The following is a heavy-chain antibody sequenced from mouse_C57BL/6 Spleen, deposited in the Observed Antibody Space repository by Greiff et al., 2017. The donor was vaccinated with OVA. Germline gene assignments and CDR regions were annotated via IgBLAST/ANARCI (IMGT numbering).Heavy chain of an antibody. J-gene: IGHJ4*01. Sequence: QVQLQQSGAELVRPGTSVKVSCKASGYAFTNYLIEWVKQRPGQGLEWIGVINPGSGGTNYNEKFKGKATLTADKSSSTAYMQLSSLTSEDAAVYFWARYWDEGDDWGQGTSVTVSS. CDR1: GYAFTNYL. D-gene: IGHD4-1*01. V-gene: IGHV1-54*01. CDR2: INPGSGGT. CDR3: ARYWDEGDD.